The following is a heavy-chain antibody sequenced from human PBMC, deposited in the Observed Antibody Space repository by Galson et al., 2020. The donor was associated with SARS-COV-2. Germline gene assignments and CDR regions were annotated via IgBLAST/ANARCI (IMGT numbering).Heavy chain of an antibody. V-gene: IGHV1-2*02. Sequence: ASVKVSCKTSGYTFSDYYIHWVRQAPGQGLEWMGWINPNSGGTKYAQKFQGRVTMTRDTSITTAYMELSWLRSDDTAVYYCTRDRPAATSPTLTGFDPWGQEPWSPS. CDR1: GYTFSDYY. CDR3: TRDRPAATSPTLTGFDP. D-gene: IGHD2-15*01. J-gene: IGHJ5*02. CDR2: INPNSGGT.